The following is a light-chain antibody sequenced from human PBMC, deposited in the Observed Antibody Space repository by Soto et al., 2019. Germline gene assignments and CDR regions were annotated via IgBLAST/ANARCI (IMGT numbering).Light chain of an antibody. Sequence: EIVVTQSPVTLSVSPVERATLSCRASQSVSSNLAWYQQKPGQAPRLLIYGASTRVTGIPARFSGSGSGTEFTLTISSLQSEDFAVYYCQQYNNWPPWPFGQGTK. V-gene: IGKV3-15*01. CDR2: GAS. CDR1: QSVSSN. CDR3: QQYNNWPPWP. J-gene: IGKJ1*01.